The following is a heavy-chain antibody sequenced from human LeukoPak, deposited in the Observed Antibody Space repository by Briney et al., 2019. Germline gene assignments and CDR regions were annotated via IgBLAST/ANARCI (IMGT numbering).Heavy chain of an antibody. J-gene: IGHJ6*02. CDR2: IYYTGST. CDR3: ARAGRYYYYGLDV. Sequence: PSETLSLTCTVSGGSISSYYWSWIRQPPGKGLEWIGYIYYTGSTNYNPSLKSRVTISIDTSKSQFSLKLSSVTAADTAVYYCARAGRYYYYGLDVWGQGTTVTVSS. V-gene: IGHV4-59*08. CDR1: GGSISSYY.